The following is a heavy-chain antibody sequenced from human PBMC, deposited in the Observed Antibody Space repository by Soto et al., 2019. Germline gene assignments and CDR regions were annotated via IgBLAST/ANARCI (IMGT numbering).Heavy chain of an antibody. J-gene: IGHJ4*02. CDR3: ARVYSSGWYDY. CDR1: GFTFSSYI. D-gene: IGHD6-19*01. CDR2: ISSSSTYI. V-gene: IGHV3-21*01. Sequence: PXVSLLLSCAASGFTFSSYILNWVRQAPGEGLEWVSSISSSSTYIYYADSVKGRFTISRDNAKNSLYLQMNSLRAEDTAVYYCARVYSSGWYDYWGQGTLVTVSS.